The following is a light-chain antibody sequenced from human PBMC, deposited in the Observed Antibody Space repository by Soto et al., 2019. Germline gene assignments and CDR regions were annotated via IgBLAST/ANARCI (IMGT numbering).Light chain of an antibody. CDR3: QQYNNWPPWT. CDR2: DAS. Sequence: EVVMTESPATLSVPPGERATLSCRASQSVSSNLAWYQQKPGQAPRLLIYDASTRATGIPAWFSGSGSGTEFTLTISSLQSEDFAVYYCQQYNNWPPWTFGQGTKVEIK. CDR1: QSVSSN. V-gene: IGKV3-15*01. J-gene: IGKJ1*01.